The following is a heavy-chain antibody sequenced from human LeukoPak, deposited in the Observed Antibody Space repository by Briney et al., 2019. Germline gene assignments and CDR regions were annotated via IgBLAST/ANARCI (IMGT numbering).Heavy chain of an antibody. CDR2: ISGSGGNI. CDR3: AKDVGRPTRYAFDF. Sequence: GGSLRLSCAASGVTFSSYAMSCVRQAPGKGLEWVSAISGSGGNIYYADPVAGRFTISRDNSKNTLYLQMNSMRAEDTAVYYCAKDVGRPTRYAFDFWGQGTMVTASS. D-gene: IGHD1-1*01. J-gene: IGHJ3*01. CDR1: GVTFSSYA. V-gene: IGHV3-23*01.